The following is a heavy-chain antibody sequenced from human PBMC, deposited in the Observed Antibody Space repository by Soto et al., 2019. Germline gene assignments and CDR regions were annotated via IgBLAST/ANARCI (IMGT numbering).Heavy chain of an antibody. V-gene: IGHV1-69*13. CDR3: ASPYQLPTYYYGMDV. CDR2: IIPIFGTA. Sequence: ASVKVSCKASGGTFSSYAISWVRQAPGQGLEWMGGIIPIFGTANYAQKFQGRVTITADESTSTAYMELSSLRSEDTAVYYCASPYQLPTYYYGMDVWGQGTTVTVSS. D-gene: IGHD2-2*01. CDR1: GGTFSSYA. J-gene: IGHJ6*02.